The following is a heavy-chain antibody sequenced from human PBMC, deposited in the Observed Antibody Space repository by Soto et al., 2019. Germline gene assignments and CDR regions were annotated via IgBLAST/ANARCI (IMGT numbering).Heavy chain of an antibody. CDR3: AGDPDSHYNDSHASSYP. Sequence: QVQLVQSGAEVQKPGSSVKVSCKASGGTFSTYTITWVRQAPGQGLEWMGRIIPIIGIINYAQKFQGRVTIGADKFTGTAYMELTGLSSDDTAVYYCAGDPDSHYNDSHASSYPWGQGTLVTVAS. CDR1: GGTFSTYT. J-gene: IGHJ5*02. CDR2: IIPIIGII. V-gene: IGHV1-69*02. D-gene: IGHD4-4*01.